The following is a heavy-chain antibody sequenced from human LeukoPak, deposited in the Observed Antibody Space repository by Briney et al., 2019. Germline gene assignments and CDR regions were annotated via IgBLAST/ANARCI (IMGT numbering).Heavy chain of an antibody. V-gene: IGHV4-39*02. D-gene: IGHD6-19*01. Sequence: SETLSLTCTVSGGSISSSSYYWGWIRQPPGKGLEWIGSIYYSGSTYYNPSLKSRVTISVDTSKNQFSLKLSSVTAADTAVYYCARDSSGWYSFDYWGQGTLVTVSS. CDR3: ARDSSGWYSFDY. J-gene: IGHJ4*02. CDR1: GGSISSSSYY. CDR2: IYYSGST.